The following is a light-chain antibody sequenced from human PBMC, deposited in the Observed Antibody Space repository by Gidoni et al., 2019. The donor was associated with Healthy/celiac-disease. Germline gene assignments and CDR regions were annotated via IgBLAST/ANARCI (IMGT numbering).Light chain of an antibody. CDR3: QQYGSSPTWT. Sequence: EIVLTQSPGTLSLSPGERATVSCRASQSVSSSYLAWYQQKTGQAPRLLIYGASSRATGIPDRFSGSGSGTDFTLTISRLEPEDFAVYYCQQYGSSPTWTFGQGTKVEIK. CDR1: QSVSSSY. CDR2: GAS. V-gene: IGKV3-20*01. J-gene: IGKJ1*01.